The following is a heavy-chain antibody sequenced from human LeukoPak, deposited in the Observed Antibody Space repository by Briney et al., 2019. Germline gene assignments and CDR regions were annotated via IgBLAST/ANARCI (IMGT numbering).Heavy chain of an antibody. CDR2: ISSSSSTI. CDR1: GFTFSRYS. J-gene: IGHJ4*02. CDR3: ARRRWSDDELVGYY. V-gene: IGHV3-48*01. Sequence: GGSLRLSCAASGFTFSRYSMNWVRQAPGKGLEWVSYISSSSSTIYYADSVKGRFTISRDNAKNSLYLQMSSLRAEDTALYYCARRRWSDDELVGYYWGQGTLVTVSS. D-gene: IGHD2-15*01.